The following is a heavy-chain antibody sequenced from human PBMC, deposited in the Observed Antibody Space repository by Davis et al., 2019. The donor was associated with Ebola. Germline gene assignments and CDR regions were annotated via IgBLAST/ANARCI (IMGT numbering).Heavy chain of an antibody. CDR1: GLISSNHV. J-gene: IGHJ4*02. V-gene: IGHV3-23*05. Sequence: GESLKISCEISGLISSNHVMYWVRQASGKGLEWISASETSDTNFNANYADSVKGRFTIIRDHSRNTVFLQMNSLRVEDTAVYYCAKIGVRHSGDYWGQGTLVTVSS. D-gene: IGHD3-10*01. CDR2: SETSDTNFNA. CDR3: AKIGVRHSGDY.